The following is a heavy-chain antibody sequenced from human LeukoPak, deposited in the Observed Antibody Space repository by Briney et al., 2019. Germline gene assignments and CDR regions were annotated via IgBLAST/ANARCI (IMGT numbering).Heavy chain of an antibody. CDR1: GFSVSNNY. D-gene: IGHD3-10*01. CDR3: ARSWIHIGELVSPGWFDS. CDR2: IYNDDTT. Sequence: GGSLRLSCAVSGFSVSNNYVSWVRQAPGKGLKWVSVIYNDDTTYYAKSVKGRFTISRDNSTNMVFLQMNSLRAEDTAVYYCARSWIHIGELVSPGWFDSWGQGTLVTVSS. J-gene: IGHJ5*01. V-gene: IGHV3-53*01.